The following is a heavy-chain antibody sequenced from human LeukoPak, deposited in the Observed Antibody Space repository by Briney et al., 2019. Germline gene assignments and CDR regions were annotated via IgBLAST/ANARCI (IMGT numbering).Heavy chain of an antibody. D-gene: IGHD3-10*01. CDR3: ARASTLLWFWFDP. CDR1: GGSISSYY. V-gene: IGHV4-59*01. Sequence: SETLSLTCTVSGGSISSYYWSRIRQPPGKGLEWIGYIYYSGSTNYNPSLKSRVTISVDTSKNQFSLKLSSVTAADTAVYYCARASTLLWFWFDPWGQGTLVTVSS. CDR2: IYYSGST. J-gene: IGHJ5*02.